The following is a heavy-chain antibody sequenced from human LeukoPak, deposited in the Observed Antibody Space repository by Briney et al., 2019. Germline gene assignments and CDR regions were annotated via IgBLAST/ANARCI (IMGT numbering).Heavy chain of an antibody. CDR2: IIPIFGTA. V-gene: IGHV1-69*13. Sequence: SVKVSCKASGGTFSSYAISWVRQAPGQGLEWMGGIIPIFGTANYAQKFQGRVTITADESTSTAYMELSSLRSEDTAVYYCARWGSYYVAFDYWGQGTLVTVSS. D-gene: IGHD1-26*01. CDR1: GGTFSSYA. J-gene: IGHJ4*02. CDR3: ARWGSYYVAFDY.